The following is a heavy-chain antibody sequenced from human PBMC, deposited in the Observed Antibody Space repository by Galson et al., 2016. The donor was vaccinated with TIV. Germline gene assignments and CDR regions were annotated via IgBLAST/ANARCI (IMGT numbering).Heavy chain of an antibody. CDR2: INPSNGVT. Sequence: SCKASGYTFTGYHVHWVRQAPGQGLEWMGWINPSNGVTDYAQKFQGRLTMTRHTSIGTAYMELSRLRSDDTAIYYCARDAYDMSGYYYLGDDYWGQGTLVTVSS. J-gene: IGHJ4*02. D-gene: IGHD3-22*01. CDR1: GYTFTGYH. V-gene: IGHV1-2*02. CDR3: ARDAYDMSGYYYLGDDY.